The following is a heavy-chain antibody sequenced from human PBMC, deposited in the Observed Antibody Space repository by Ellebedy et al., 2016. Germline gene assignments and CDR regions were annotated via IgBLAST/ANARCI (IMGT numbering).Heavy chain of an antibody. V-gene: IGHV1-18*01. D-gene: IGHD1-26*01. CDR2: ISAYNGDT. CDR1: GYTFTSYG. J-gene: IGHJ4*02. CDR3: ARKYTGSPIDY. Sequence: ASVKVSXXASGYTFTSYGVSWVRQAPGQGLEWMGWISAYNGDTHYAQKLQGRVTMTTDTSTSTAYMELRSLRSDDTAVYYCARKYTGSPIDYWGQGTLVTVSS.